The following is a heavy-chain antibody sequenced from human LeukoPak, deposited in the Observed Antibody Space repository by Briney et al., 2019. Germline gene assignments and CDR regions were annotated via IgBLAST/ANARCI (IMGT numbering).Heavy chain of an antibody. CDR3: ARLELYYYGSGSYPPPDY. Sequence: KGGESLKISCKGSGYSFTSYWIGWVRQMPGKGLEWMWIIYPGDSDTRYGPSFQGQVTISADKSISTAYLQWSSLKASDTAMYYCARLELYYYGSGSYPPPDYWGQGTLVTVSS. CDR1: GYSFTSYW. CDR2: IYPGDSDT. D-gene: IGHD3-10*01. V-gene: IGHV5-51*01. J-gene: IGHJ4*02.